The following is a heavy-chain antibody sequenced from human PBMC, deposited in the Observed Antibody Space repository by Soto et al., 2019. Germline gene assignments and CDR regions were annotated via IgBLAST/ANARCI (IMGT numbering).Heavy chain of an antibody. V-gene: IGHV3-7*03. CDR1: GFTFSSYW. CDR3: ATTTVTTFNYMDV. CDR2: IKEDATYI. J-gene: IGHJ6*03. Sequence: GGSLRLSCAASGFTFSSYWMSWVRQAPGKGLEWVSTIKEDATYIYYAHSVRGRFTISRDNAKESLYLQMNSLRSEDTAVYYCATTTVTTFNYMDVWGKGTTVTVSS. D-gene: IGHD4-17*01.